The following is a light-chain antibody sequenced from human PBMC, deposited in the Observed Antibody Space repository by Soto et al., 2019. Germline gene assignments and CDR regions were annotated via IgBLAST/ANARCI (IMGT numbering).Light chain of an antibody. J-gene: IGKJ4*01. CDR3: QPYGSYLLT. V-gene: IGKV3-20*01. CDR2: GAS. CDR1: QSVSSEK. Sequence: EIVLTQSPGTLSLSPGERASLSCRASQSVSSEKLAWYQQKPGQAPRLLIFGASGRATGIPERFSGSGSGTDFSLTISRLEHEDSEVYYCQPYGSYLLTLGGGTKADIK.